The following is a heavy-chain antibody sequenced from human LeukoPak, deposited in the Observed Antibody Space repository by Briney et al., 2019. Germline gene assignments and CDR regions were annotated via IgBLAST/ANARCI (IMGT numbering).Heavy chain of an antibody. CDR1: GYSFSSDYH. V-gene: IGHV4-38-2*02. J-gene: IGHJ4*02. Sequence: PSETLSLTCAVSGYSFSSDYHWAWIRQPPGKGLEWIGSIYHTGTTYYNPSLKGRVTMSIDTSKNQFSLTLRSMTAADTAVYFCAREEKGTSDYWGQGAWSPSPQ. CDR2: IYHTGTT. CDR3: AREEKGTSDY.